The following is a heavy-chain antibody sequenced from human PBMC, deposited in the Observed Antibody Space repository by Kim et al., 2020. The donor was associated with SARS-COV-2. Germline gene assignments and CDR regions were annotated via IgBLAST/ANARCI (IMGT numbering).Heavy chain of an antibody. V-gene: IGHV3-21*01. J-gene: IGHJ6*02. Sequence: ADSVKGRFTISRDNAKNSLYLQMNSLRAEDTAVYYCASGEFLTGYYYGMDVWGQGTTVTVSS. D-gene: IGHD3-9*01. CDR3: ASGEFLTGYYYGMDV.